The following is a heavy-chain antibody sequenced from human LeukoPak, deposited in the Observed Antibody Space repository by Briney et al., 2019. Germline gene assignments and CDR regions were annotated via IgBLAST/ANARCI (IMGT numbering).Heavy chain of an antibody. CDR3: ASNVAVAGAFDI. V-gene: IGHV1-8*02. D-gene: IGHD6-19*01. J-gene: IGHJ3*02. Sequence: GASVKVSCKASGYTFTGYYMHWVRQAPGQGLEWMGWMNPNSGNTGYAQKFQGRVTMTRNTSISTAYMELSSLRSEDTAVYYCASNVAVAGAFDIWGQGTMVTVSS. CDR2: MNPNSGNT. CDR1: GYTFTGYY.